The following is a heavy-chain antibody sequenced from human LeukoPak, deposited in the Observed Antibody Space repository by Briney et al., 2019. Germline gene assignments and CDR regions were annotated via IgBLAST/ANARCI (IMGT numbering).Heavy chain of an antibody. CDR3: ARVRYCSGGSCSRYYYYYYMDV. J-gene: IGHJ6*03. CDR1: GGSFSGYY. CDR2: INHSGST. D-gene: IGHD2-15*01. V-gene: IGHV4-34*01. Sequence: SETLSLTCAVYGGSFSGYYWSWIRQPPGKGLEWIGEINHSGSTNYNPPFKRRVTISVDTSKNQFSLKLSSVTAADTAVYYCARVRYCSGGSCSRYYYYYYMDVWGKGTTVTVSS.